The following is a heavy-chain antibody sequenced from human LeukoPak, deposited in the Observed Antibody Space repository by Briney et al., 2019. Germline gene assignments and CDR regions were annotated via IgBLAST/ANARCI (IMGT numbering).Heavy chain of an antibody. CDR2: ISWDGGST. J-gene: IGHJ6*03. Sequence: PGGSLRLSCAASGFTFDDYTMHWVRQAPGKGLEWVPLISWDGGSTYYADSVKGRFTISRDNSKNSLYLQMNSLRTEDTALYYCANGASRSGYSYGPEAAYYYMDVWGKGTTVTVS. CDR1: GFTFDDYT. CDR3: ANGASRSGYSYGPEAAYYYMDV. V-gene: IGHV3-43*01. D-gene: IGHD5-18*01.